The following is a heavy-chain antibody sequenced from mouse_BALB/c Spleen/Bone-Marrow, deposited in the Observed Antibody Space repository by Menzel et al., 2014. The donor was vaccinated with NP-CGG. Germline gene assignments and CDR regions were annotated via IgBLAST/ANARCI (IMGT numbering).Heavy chain of an antibody. CDR2: ILPGRGST. CDR3: ARWDTTAMDY. CDR1: GYTFSSYW. Sequence: QVQLQQSGSELMKHGASVKISCKATGYTFSSYWIEWVKQRPGHGLEWIGEILPGRGSTNYNEKFKGKATFTSDTSSNTAYMQLSSLTSEDSAVYYCARWDTTAMDYWRQGTSVTVSS. J-gene: IGHJ4*01. D-gene: IGHD1-2*01. V-gene: IGHV1-9*01.